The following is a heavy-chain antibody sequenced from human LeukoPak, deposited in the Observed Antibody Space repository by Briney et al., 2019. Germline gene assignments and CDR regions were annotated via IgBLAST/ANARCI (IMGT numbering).Heavy chain of an antibody. D-gene: IGHD5-18*01. V-gene: IGHV1-69*04. J-gene: IGHJ6*02. CDR2: IIPVLNIT. CDR1: VGTFSSSA. Sequence: SVKVSCKTSVGTFSSSAITWVRQAPGQGLEWMGRIIPVLNITTYAQKFQGRVTITADTSSSTVYMELSSLRSEETAVYYCAKDQGLTAPPPYGLDVWGQGTTVIVSS. CDR3: AKDQGLTAPPPYGLDV.